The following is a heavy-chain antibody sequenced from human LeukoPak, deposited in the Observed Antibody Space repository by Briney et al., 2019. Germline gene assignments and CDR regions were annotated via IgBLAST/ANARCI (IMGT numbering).Heavy chain of an antibody. CDR3: ARSYYDSSGNFDY. CDR2: INWNGGST. CDR1: GFTFDDYA. J-gene: IGHJ4*02. Sequence: GGSLRLSCAASGFTFDDYAMHWVRQAPGKGLEWVSGINWNGGSTGYADSVKGRFTISRDNAKNSLYLQMNSLRAEDTALYYCARSYYDSSGNFDYWGQGTLVTVSS. D-gene: IGHD3-22*01. V-gene: IGHV3-20*04.